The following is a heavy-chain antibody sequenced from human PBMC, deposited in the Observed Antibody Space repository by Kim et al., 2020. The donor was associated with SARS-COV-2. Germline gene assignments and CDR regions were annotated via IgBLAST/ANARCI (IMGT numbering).Heavy chain of an antibody. CDR1: GFTFSSYS. V-gene: IGHV3-21*01. CDR2: ISSSSSYI. CDR3: ARDRVTTWTIPYYYYGMDV. D-gene: IGHD4-17*01. Sequence: GGSLRLSCAASGFTFSSYSMNWVRQAPGKGLEWVSSISSSSSYIYYADSVKGRFTISRDNAKNSLYLQMYSLRAEDTAVYYCARDRVTTWTIPYYYYGMDVWGQGTTVTVSS. J-gene: IGHJ6*02.